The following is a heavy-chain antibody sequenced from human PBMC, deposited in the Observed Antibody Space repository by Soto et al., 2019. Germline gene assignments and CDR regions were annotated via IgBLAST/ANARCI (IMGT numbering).Heavy chain of an antibody. V-gene: IGHV4-30-4*01. CDR1: GGSISSGDYY. CDR3: ARGSYCSGGSCSSFHWFDP. D-gene: IGHD2-15*01. CDR2: IYYSGST. J-gene: IGHJ5*02. Sequence: SETLSLTCTVSGGSISSGDYYWSWIRQPPGKGLEWIGYIYYSGSTYYNPSLKSRVTISVDTSKNQFSLILRSVTAADTAVYYCARGSYCSGGSCSSFHWFDPWGQGTQVTVSS.